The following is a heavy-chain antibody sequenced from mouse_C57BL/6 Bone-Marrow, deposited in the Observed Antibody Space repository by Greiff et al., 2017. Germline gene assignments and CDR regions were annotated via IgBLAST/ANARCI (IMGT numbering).Heavy chain of an antibody. V-gene: IGHV1-54*01. CDR2: INPGSGGT. J-gene: IGHJ4*01. Sequence: QVQLQQSGAELVRPGTSVKVSCKASGYAFTNYLIEWVKQRPGQGLEWIGVINPGSGGTNYNEKFKGKATLTADKSSSTAYMQLSSLTYEDSAVYFCARSGDYVYAMDYWGQGTSVTVSS. D-gene: IGHD2-4*01. CDR3: ARSGDYVYAMDY. CDR1: GYAFTNYL.